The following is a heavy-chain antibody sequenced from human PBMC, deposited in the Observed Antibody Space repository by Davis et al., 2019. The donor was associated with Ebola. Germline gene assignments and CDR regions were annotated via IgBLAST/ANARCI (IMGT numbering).Heavy chain of an antibody. CDR2: ISYDGSNK. V-gene: IGHV3-30*09. CDR3: ARDRSPYYYDSSPFDY. J-gene: IGHJ4*02. CDR1: GFTFSSYA. D-gene: IGHD3-22*01. Sequence: GESLKISCAASGFTFSSYAMHWVRQAPGKGLEWVAVISYDGSNKYYADSVKGRFAMSRDNAKNTLYLQMNSLRAEDTAVYYCARDRSPYYYDSSPFDYWGQGTLVTVSS.